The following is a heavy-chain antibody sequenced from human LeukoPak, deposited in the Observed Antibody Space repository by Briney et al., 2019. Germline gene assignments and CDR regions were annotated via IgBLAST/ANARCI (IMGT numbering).Heavy chain of an antibody. CDR1: GFTFSSYS. D-gene: IGHD6-13*01. CDR2: ISSSSSYI. CDR3: ARDAAAAGTPDAFDI. V-gene: IGHV3-21*01. J-gene: IGHJ3*02. Sequence: GGSLRLSCAASGFTFSSYSMNWVRQAPGKGLEWVSSISSSSSYIYYADSVKGRFTISRDNAKNSLYLQMNSLRAEDTAVYYCARDAAAAGTPDAFDIWGQGTMVTVSS.